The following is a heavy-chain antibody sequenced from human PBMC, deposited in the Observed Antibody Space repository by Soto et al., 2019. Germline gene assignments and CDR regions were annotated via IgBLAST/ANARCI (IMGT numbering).Heavy chain of an antibody. CDR3: ATEAYCGGDCYSNWFDH. V-gene: IGHV1-69*02. CDR1: GGTFSSYT. Sequence: QVQLVQSGAEVKKPGSSVKVSCKASGGTFSSYTISWVRQAPGQGLEWMGRIIPILGIANYAQKFQGRVTITADKATSTAYMELSSLRSEDTDVYYCATEAYCGGDCYSNWFDHWGQGTLVTVCS. CDR2: IIPILGIA. D-gene: IGHD2-21*01. J-gene: IGHJ5*02.